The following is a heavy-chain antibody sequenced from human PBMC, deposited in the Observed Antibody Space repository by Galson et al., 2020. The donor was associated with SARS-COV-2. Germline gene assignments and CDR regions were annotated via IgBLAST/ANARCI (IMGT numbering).Heavy chain of an antibody. D-gene: IGHD1-26*01. CDR3: VKGIEYPGSFDCFDN. CDR1: GFTFSDYY. V-gene: IGHV3-11*04. Sequence: NSGGSLRLSCAASGFTFSDYYMSWIRQAPGEGLEWISYISGRSDIIYYADSVEGRFTTSRDNDKNSLYLQMNSLAAEDTAVYYCVKGIEYPGSFDCFDNWGRGTLVTVSS. J-gene: IGHJ4*01. CDR2: ISGRSDII.